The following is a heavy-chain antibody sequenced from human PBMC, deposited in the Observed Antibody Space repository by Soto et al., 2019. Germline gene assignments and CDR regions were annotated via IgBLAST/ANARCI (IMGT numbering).Heavy chain of an antibody. CDR3: ARGGRGYSSAPRYYFDY. D-gene: IGHD5-18*01. J-gene: IGHJ4*02. CDR1: GGSFSSNP. Sequence: QVQLVQSGSEVKKPGSSVKVSCKASGGSFSSNPISWVRQAPGQGLEWMAGIIPIFATVHYAQKFQGRVTITADESTSTAYMELTSLRSEYKAVYFCARGGRGYSSAPRYYFDYWGQGTLVTVSS. CDR2: IIPIFATV. V-gene: IGHV1-69*01.